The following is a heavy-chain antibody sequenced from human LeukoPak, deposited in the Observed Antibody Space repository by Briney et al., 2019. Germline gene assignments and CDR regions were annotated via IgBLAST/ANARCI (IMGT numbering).Heavy chain of an antibody. J-gene: IGHJ6*02. CDR2: MNPNGGNT. V-gene: IGHV1-8*01. CDR1: GYTFTSYD. CDR3: ARYSSGGSCYFNYYYGMDV. Sequence: ASVKVSCKASGYTFTSYDINWVRQASGQGLEWMGWMNPNGGNTGYAQKFQGRVTMTRNTSISTAYMELSSLRSEDTAVYYCARYSSGGSCYFNYYYGMDVWGQGTTVTVSS. D-gene: IGHD2-15*01.